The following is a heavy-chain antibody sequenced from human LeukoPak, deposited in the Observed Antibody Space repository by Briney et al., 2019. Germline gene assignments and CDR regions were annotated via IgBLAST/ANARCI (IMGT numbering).Heavy chain of an antibody. V-gene: IGHV3-43*02. CDR1: GFTFDDYA. J-gene: IGHJ4*02. D-gene: IGHD1-26*01. Sequence: PGGCLRLSCAPSGFTFDDYAMHWVRQAPGKGLEWVSLVSGDGGSTYYADSVKGRFTISRDNSKNSLYLQMNSLRTEDTALYYCAKDKTGGSYQYYFDYWGQGTLVTVSS. CDR2: VSGDGGST. CDR3: AKDKTGGSYQYYFDY.